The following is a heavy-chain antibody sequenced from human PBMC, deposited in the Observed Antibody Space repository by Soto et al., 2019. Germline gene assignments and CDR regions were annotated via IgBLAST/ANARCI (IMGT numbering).Heavy chain of an antibody. CDR3: ARAGERGGGMEV. V-gene: IGHV4-4*07. D-gene: IGHD1-26*01. J-gene: IGHJ6*04. CDR1: GGSIRSYY. Sequence: SETLSLTCNVSGGSIRSYYWSWVRQPAGKALEWIGRIYSSGTTNYNPSLKSRVTILVDTSKNEFSLKVASVNAADTALYYCARAGERGGGMEVWGKGNKVT. CDR2: IYSSGTT.